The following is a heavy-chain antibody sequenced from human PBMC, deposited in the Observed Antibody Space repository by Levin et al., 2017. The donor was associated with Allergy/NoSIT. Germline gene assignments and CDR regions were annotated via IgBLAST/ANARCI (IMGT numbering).Heavy chain of an antibody. CDR2: ISGSGGST. Sequence: GGSLRLSCAASGFTFSSYAMSWVRQAPGKGLEWVSAISGSGGSTYYADSVKGRFTISRDNSKNTLYLQMNSLRAEDTAVYYCAKDLERGYSYGSTVLYYWGQGTLVTVSS. CDR3: AKDLERGYSYGSTVLYY. D-gene: IGHD5-18*01. V-gene: IGHV3-23*01. J-gene: IGHJ4*02. CDR1: GFTFSSYA.